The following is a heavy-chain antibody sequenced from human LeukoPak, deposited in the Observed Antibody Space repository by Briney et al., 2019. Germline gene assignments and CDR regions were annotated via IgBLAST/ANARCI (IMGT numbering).Heavy chain of an antibody. Sequence: ASVNVSCKASGYTFTGYYMHWVRQAPGQGLGWMGWINPNSGGTNYAQKFQGRVTMTRDTSISTAYMELSRLRSDDTAVYYCAREDPIAAAGTWGDYWGQGTLVIVSA. V-gene: IGHV1-2*02. CDR1: GYTFTGYY. D-gene: IGHD6-13*01. CDR2: INPNSGGT. CDR3: AREDPIAAAGTWGDY. J-gene: IGHJ4*02.